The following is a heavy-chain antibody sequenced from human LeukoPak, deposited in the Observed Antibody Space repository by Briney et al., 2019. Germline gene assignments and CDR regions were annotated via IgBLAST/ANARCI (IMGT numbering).Heavy chain of an antibody. CDR3: ARRTYYYDSSGYYGIDAFDI. D-gene: IGHD3-22*01. CDR1: GGSISSGGYY. CDR2: IYYSGST. Sequence: PSQTLSLTCTVSGGSISSGGYYWRWIRQHPGKGLEWIGYIYYSGSTYYNPSLKSRVTISVDTSKNQFSLKLSSVTAADTAVYYCARRTYYYDSSGYYGIDAFDIWGQGTMVTVSS. V-gene: IGHV4-31*03. J-gene: IGHJ3*02.